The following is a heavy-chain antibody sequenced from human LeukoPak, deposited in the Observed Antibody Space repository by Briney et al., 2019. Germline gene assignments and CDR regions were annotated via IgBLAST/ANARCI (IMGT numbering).Heavy chain of an antibody. CDR3: ARAAVVAATGDAFDI. CDR1: GYTFTSYY. V-gene: IGHV1-46*01. J-gene: IGHJ3*02. Sequence: GASVKVSCKASGYTFTSYYMHWVRQAPGQGLEWMGIINPSGGSTSYAQKFQGRVTMTRDMSTSTVYMELSSLRSDDTAVYYCARAAVVAATGDAFDIWGQGTMVTVSS. D-gene: IGHD2-15*01. CDR2: INPSGGST.